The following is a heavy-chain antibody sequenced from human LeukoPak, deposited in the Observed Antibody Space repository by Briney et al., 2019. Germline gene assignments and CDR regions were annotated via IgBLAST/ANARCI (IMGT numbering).Heavy chain of an antibody. Sequence: GGSLRLSCAASGFTFSNYEMNWVRQAPGKGLEWISYISASGNPMFYADSVKGRFTISRDNAKNSLYLQMNSLRAEDTAIYYCAKDGGSGILYWGQGTLVTVAS. CDR3: AKDGGSGILY. CDR1: GFTFSNYE. V-gene: IGHV3-48*03. CDR2: ISASGNPM. D-gene: IGHD3-10*01. J-gene: IGHJ4*02.